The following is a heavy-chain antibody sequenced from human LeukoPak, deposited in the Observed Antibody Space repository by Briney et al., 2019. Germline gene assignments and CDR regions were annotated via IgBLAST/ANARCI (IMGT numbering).Heavy chain of an antibody. V-gene: IGHV3-21*01. Sequence: PSGTLSLTCAVSGGSISSSNWWSWVRQPPGKGLEWVSSISSSSSYIYYADSVKGRFTISRDNAKNSLYLQMNSLRAEDTAVYYCARVGGPGPYWGQGTLVTVSS. D-gene: IGHD3-16*01. CDR2: ISSSSSYI. J-gene: IGHJ4*02. CDR1: GGSISSSN. CDR3: ARVGGPGPY.